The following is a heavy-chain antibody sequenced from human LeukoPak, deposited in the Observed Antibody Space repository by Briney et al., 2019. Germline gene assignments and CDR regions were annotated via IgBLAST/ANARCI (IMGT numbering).Heavy chain of an antibody. CDR2: FYNSGST. J-gene: IGHJ4*02. Sequence: SETLSLTCTVSGDSISNYYWSWIRQPPGKGLEYIGYFYNSGSTSYNPSLKSRVTISVDTSKNQFSLELSSVTAADTAVYYCATEESGYWGQGTLVTVSS. V-gene: IGHV4-4*08. CDR3: ATEESGY. CDR1: GDSISNYY. D-gene: IGHD3-3*01.